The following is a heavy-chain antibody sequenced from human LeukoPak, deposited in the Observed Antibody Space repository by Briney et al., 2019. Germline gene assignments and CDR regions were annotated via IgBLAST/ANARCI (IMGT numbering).Heavy chain of an antibody. J-gene: IGHJ6*02. CDR2: IYSGGTT. CDR1: GIIVSTNY. Sequence: GGSLRLSCAASGIIVSTNYMSWVRQAPGKGLEWVSVIYSGGTTYYADSVKGRSTISRDNSKSTLYLQMNSLRAEDTAVYYCAKASGSSWYYYYYGMDVWGQGTTVTVSS. D-gene: IGHD6-13*01. CDR3: AKASGSSWYYYYYGMDV. V-gene: IGHV3-53*01.